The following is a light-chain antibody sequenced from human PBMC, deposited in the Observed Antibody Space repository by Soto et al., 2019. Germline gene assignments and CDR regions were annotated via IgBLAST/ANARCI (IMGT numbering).Light chain of an antibody. Sequence: QSVLTQPASVSASPGQSITISCTGTRGDIGGYNYVSWYQQHPGKAPKLMIYDVYHRPSGVSNRFSASKSGNTASLTISGLQAEDEADYYCSSYTSSTTLVFVTGTKVTVL. CDR2: DVY. V-gene: IGLV2-14*03. CDR1: RGDIGGYNY. CDR3: SSYTSSTTLV. J-gene: IGLJ1*01.